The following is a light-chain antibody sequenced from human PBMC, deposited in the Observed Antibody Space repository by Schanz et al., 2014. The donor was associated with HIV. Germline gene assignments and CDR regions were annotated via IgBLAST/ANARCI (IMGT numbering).Light chain of an antibody. CDR1: SSNIGTGYD. Sequence: QSVLTQPPSVSGAPGQRVTISCTGNSSNIGTGYDIPWYQHLPGTAPKLLIYDNNNRPSGVPDRFSGSKSGTSASLAITGLRAEDEADYYCQSYDTTLRAILFGGGTKLTVL. V-gene: IGLV1-40*01. CDR2: DNN. CDR3: QSYDTTLRAIL. J-gene: IGLJ2*01.